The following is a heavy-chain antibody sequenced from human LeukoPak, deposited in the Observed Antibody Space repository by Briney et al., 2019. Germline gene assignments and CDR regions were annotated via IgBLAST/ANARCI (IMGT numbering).Heavy chain of an antibody. CDR2: IYSGGST. CDR3: ARHRIVGATPRIPHFDY. J-gene: IGHJ4*02. CDR1: GFTVSSNY. Sequence: GGSLRLSCAASGFTVSSNYMSWVRQAPGKGLEWVSVIYSGGSTYYADSVKGRFTISRDNSKNTLYLQMNSLRSDDTAVYYCARHRIVGATPRIPHFDYWGQGTLVTVSS. V-gene: IGHV3-53*05. D-gene: IGHD1-26*01.